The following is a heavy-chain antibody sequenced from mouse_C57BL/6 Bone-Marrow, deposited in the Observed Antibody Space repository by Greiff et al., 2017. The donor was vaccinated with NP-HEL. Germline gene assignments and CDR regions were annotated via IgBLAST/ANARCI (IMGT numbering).Heavy chain of an antibody. D-gene: IGHD1-1*01. CDR3: ARGKGYGSSYPAWFAY. CDR2: IHPNSGST. Sequence: QVQLQQPGAELVKPGASVKLSCKASGYTFTSYWMHWVKQRPGQGLEWIGMIHPNSGSTNYNEKFKSKATLTVDKSSSTAYMQLSSLTSEDSAVYYCARGKGYGSSYPAWFAYWGQGTLVTVSA. V-gene: IGHV1-64*01. CDR1: GYTFTSYW. J-gene: IGHJ3*01.